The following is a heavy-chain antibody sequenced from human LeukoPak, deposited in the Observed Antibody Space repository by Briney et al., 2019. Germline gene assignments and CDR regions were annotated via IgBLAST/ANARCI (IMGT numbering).Heavy chain of an antibody. V-gene: IGHV6-1*01. CDR1: GDSVSSNSGV. J-gene: IGHJ4*02. CDR3: ARGGVATGFDY. CDR2: TYYRSKWHN. Sequence: SQALSLTCAISGDSVSSNSGVWNWIRQSPSRGLEWLGRTYYRSKWHNDYEESVKSRIGINPDTSKNQYSLQLNSVTPEDTAVYYCARGGVATGFDYWGQGTLVTVSS.